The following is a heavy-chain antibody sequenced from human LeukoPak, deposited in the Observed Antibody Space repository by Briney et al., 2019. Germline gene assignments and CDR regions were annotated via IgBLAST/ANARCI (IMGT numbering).Heavy chain of an antibody. CDR3: ARALRGYCSGGSCYLFDY. CDR1: GGSFSGYY. CDR2: INHSGST. V-gene: IGHV4-34*01. D-gene: IGHD2-15*01. Sequence: SETLSLTCAVYGGSFSGYYWSWIRQPPGKGLEWIGEINHSGSTNYNPSLKSRVTIPVDTSKNQFSLKLSSVTAADTAVYYCARALRGYCSGGSCYLFDYWGQGTLVTVSS. J-gene: IGHJ4*02.